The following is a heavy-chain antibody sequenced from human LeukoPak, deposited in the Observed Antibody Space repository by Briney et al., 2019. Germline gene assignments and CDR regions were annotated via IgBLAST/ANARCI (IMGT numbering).Heavy chain of an antibody. CDR2: INHSGST. CDR3: ARGNLMPYSSSLDY. D-gene: IGHD6-13*01. Sequence: PSETLSLTCAVYGGSFSGYYWSWIRQPPGKGLEWIGEINHSGSTNYNPSLKSRVTISVDTSKNQFSLKLSSVTAADTAVYYCARGNLMPYSSSLDYWGQGTLVTVSS. CDR1: GGSFSGYY. V-gene: IGHV4-34*01. J-gene: IGHJ4*02.